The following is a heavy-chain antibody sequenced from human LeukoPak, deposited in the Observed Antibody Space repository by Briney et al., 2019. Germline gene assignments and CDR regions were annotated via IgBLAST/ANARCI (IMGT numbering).Heavy chain of an antibody. CDR3: ARTGYSYGYYYYYYMDV. CDR2: MNPNSGNT. J-gene: IGHJ6*03. V-gene: IGHV1-8*03. Sequence: ASVKVSCKASGYTFTSYGISWVRQAPGQGLEWMGWMNPNSGNTGYAQKFQGRVTITRNTSISTAYMELSSLRSEDTAVHYCARTGYSYGYYYYYYMDVWGKGTTVTVSS. CDR1: GYTFTSYG. D-gene: IGHD5-18*01.